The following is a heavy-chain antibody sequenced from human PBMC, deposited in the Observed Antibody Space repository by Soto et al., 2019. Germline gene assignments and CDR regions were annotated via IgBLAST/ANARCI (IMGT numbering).Heavy chain of an antibody. CDR1: GYPVTAYY. V-gene: IGHV1-2*01. CDR3: ARGGGVGVAGSAAFDM. CDR2: INPATGAA. D-gene: IGHD3-3*01. J-gene: IGHJ3*02. Sequence: QLHLVQSGAVVKKPGASVTVSCSASGYPVTAYYMHWVRQAPGRGLEWMGGINPATGAAKYTQTFQGRVPHTRATSTSTVFMELSGLTSGDTAVFYCARGGGVGVAGSAAFDMWGQGTLVTVSS.